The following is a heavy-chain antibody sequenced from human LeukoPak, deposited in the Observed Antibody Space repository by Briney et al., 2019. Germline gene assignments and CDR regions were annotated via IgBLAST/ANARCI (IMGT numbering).Heavy chain of an antibody. CDR1: GFTFSSYA. D-gene: IGHD3-10*01. Sequence: GGSLRLSCAASGFTFSSYAMSWVRQAPGKGLEWVGRIKSKTDGGTTDYAAPVKGRFTISRDDSKNTLYLQMNSLRAEDTAVYYCARVGRNYFDYWGQGTLVTVSS. CDR2: IKSKTDGGTT. CDR3: ARVGRNYFDY. J-gene: IGHJ4*02. V-gene: IGHV3-15*01.